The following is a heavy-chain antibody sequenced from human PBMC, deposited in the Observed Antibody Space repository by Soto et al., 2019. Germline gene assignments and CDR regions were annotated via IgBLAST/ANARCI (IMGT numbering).Heavy chain of an antibody. CDR3: ARDRSGYDQTPDY. J-gene: IGHJ4*02. V-gene: IGHV3-33*01. D-gene: IGHD5-12*01. CDR2: IWYDGKNK. Sequence: QVHLVESGGGVVQPGRSLRLSCAASGFTFRNSGMHWVRQAPGKGLEWVAVIWYDGKNKYYADSVKGRFTISRDNSKNTLYLEMNNLSADDTAVYHCARDRSGYDQTPDYWGQGTLVTVSS. CDR1: GFTFRNSG.